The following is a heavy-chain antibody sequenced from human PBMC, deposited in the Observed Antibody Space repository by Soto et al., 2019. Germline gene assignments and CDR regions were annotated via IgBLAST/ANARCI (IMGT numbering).Heavy chain of an antibody. D-gene: IGHD6-13*01. J-gene: IGHJ4*02. Sequence: SETLSLTCTVSGGSISSYYWSWIRRPPGKGLEWIGYIYHTGSTNYNPSLKSRVTISVDTSKNQFSLRLTSVTAADTAVYYCARLRIPAAGSSWGQGTLVTVSS. CDR2: IYHTGST. CDR1: GGSISSYY. CDR3: ARLRIPAAGSS. V-gene: IGHV4-59*06.